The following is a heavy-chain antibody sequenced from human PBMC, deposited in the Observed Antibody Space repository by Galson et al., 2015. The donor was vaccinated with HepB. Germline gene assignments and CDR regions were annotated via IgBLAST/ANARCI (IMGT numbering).Heavy chain of an antibody. V-gene: IGHV1-2*02. J-gene: IGHJ4*02. CDR3: ARGRDWGARRSFAY. CDR2: INPNNGDT. CDR1: GHTYIDFY. D-gene: IGHD3/OR15-3a*01. Sequence: SVKVSCKASGHTYIDFYIYWVRQAPGQGLEWMGWINPNNGDTNYAEKFQGRVTMTSDTSISTAYMELSRLRSDDSAVYYCARGRDWGARRSFAYWGQGTLVTVSS.